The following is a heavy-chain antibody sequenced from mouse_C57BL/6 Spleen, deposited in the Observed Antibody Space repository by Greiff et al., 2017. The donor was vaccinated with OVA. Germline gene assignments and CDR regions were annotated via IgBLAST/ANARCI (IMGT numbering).Heavy chain of an antibody. CDR2: IYPRDGST. Sequence: QVHVKQSGPELVKPGASVKLSCKASGYTFTSYDINWVKQRPGQGLEWIGWIYPRDGSTKYNEKFKGKATLTVDTSSSTAYMELHSLTSEDSAVYFCAREGYYGNYYFDYWGQGTTLTVSS. D-gene: IGHD2-1*01. CDR1: GYTFTSYD. CDR3: AREGYYGNYYFDY. V-gene: IGHV1-85*01. J-gene: IGHJ2*01.